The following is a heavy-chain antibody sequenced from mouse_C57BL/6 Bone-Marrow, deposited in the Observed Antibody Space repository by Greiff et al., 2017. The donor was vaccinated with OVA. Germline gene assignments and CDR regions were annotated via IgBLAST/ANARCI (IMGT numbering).Heavy chain of an antibody. J-gene: IGHJ2*01. CDR1: GYTFTSYW. CDR2: IYPGSGST. V-gene: IGHV1-55*01. D-gene: IGHD2-5*01. Sequence: QVQLQQPGAEFVKPGASVKMSCKASGYTFTSYWITWVKQRPGQGLEWIGDIYPGSGSTNDNEKFKSKATLTVDTSTITAYMQLSSLTSEDSAVYYCAGSKYVYFDYWGQGTTLTVSS. CDR3: AGSKYVYFDY.